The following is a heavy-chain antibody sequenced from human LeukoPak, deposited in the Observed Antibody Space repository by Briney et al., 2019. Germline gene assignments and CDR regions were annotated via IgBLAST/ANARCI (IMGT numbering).Heavy chain of an antibody. CDR3: ARHTTGYNSPRDSFNI. J-gene: IGHJ3*02. Sequence: ASVKVSCKASGYTFTNYYMHWVRQAPGQGLEWMGMISPSGASTSYAQKFQGRVTMTRDVSTSTVYVELSSLRSEDTAVYYCARHTTGYNSPRDSFNIWGQGTMVTVSS. CDR2: ISPSGAST. CDR1: GYTFTNYY. D-gene: IGHD1-1*01. V-gene: IGHV1-46*01.